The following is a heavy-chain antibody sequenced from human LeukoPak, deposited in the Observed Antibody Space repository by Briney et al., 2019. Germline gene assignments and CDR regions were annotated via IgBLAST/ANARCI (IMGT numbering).Heavy chain of an antibody. D-gene: IGHD2-21*01. CDR1: GFTVSSNY. CDR3: AKGTVDDAFDI. CDR2: IYSGGST. Sequence: AGGSLRLSCAASGFTVSSNYMSWVRQAPGKGLEWVSVIYSGGSTYYADSVKGRFTISRDNSKNTLFLQMTSLRAEDTAVYYCAKGTVDDAFDIWGQGTMVTVSS. V-gene: IGHV3-53*01. J-gene: IGHJ3*02.